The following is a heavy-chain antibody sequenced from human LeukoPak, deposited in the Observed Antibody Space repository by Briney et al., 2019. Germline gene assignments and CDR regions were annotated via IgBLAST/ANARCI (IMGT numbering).Heavy chain of an antibody. J-gene: IGHJ3*02. CDR2: ISNSGTT. CDR1: GDSVSSGGYY. V-gene: IGHV4-31*11. D-gene: IGHD2-21*02. Sequence: SETLSLTCAVSGDSVSSGGYYWTWIRQHPGKGLEWIGYISNSGTTSYNPSLRSRVTISVDTSNNHFSLRLTSVTAADTAVYYCARDVVVTSSPDAFDIWGQGTMVTVSS. CDR3: ARDVVVTSSPDAFDI.